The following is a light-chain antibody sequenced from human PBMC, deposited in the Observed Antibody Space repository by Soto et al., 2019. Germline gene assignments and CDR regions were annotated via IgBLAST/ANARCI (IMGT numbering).Light chain of an antibody. Sequence: EIVLTQSTGTLSLSPGERATLSCRAGQSVSSNYLAWYQQKPGQAPRLLIHRASNRATGIPDRFSGSGSGTDFTLTISRLEPEDSAVYYCQQFGSPWTFGQGTKLEIK. CDR3: QQFGSPWT. J-gene: IGKJ2*02. CDR2: RAS. CDR1: QSVSSNY. V-gene: IGKV3-20*01.